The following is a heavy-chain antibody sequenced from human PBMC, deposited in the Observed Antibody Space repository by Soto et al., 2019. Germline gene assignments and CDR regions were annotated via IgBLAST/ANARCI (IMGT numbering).Heavy chain of an antibody. CDR2: ISGYNANT. D-gene: IGHD2-8*02. Sequence: ASVKVSCKASGGTFSSYAISWVRQAPGQGLEWLGWISGYNANTKDAQKFQDRVTMTADTSTRTAYLEVRSLTSDDSGIYFCAATGGHYFGLDVWGQGTTVTVSS. CDR1: GGTFSSYA. V-gene: IGHV1-18*01. J-gene: IGHJ6*02. CDR3: AATGGHYFGLDV.